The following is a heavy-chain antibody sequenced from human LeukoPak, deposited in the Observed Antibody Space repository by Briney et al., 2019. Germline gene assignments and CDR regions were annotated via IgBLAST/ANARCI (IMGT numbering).Heavy chain of an antibody. D-gene: IGHD3-9*01. CDR2: VSYDGTNK. V-gene: IGHV3-30-3*01. CDR3: ARDFHSRRYSDW. J-gene: IGHJ4*02. CDR1: GFTFSSYV. Sequence: GGSLRLSCAASGFTFSSYVMHWVRQAPGKGLEWVALVSYDGTNKYYEDSVKGRFTISRDNSKNTVSLQMNSLRAEDTAVYYCARDFHSRRYSDWWGQGTLVTVSP.